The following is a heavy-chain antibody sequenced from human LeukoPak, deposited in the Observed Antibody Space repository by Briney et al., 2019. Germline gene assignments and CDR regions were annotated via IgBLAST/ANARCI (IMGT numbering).Heavy chain of an antibody. CDR3: AKPPYLTDSYDTSGYSYDY. CDR1: GFTLSGYW. V-gene: IGHV3-74*01. J-gene: IGHJ4*02. Sequence: GGSLRLSCEASGFTLSGYWMHRVRQAPGQGLEWVSRINSDESSTSYADSVKGRFTISRDNAKNTLYLQMNSLRAEDTAVYHCAKPPYLTDSYDTSGYSYDYWGPGTLVTVSS. D-gene: IGHD3-22*01. CDR2: INSDESST.